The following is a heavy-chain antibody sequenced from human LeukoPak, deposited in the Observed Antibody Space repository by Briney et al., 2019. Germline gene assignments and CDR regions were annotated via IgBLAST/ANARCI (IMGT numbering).Heavy chain of an antibody. CDR1: GGSISSGSYY. Sequence: SETLSLTCTVSGGSISSGSYYWGWIRQPPGKGLEWIGSIYYSGSTYYNPSLKSRVTVSVDTSKNQFSLKLSSVTAADTAVYYCARVLRFLEFDFDYWGQGTLVTVSS. J-gene: IGHJ4*02. V-gene: IGHV4-39*07. CDR2: IYYSGST. D-gene: IGHD3-3*01. CDR3: ARVLRFLEFDFDY.